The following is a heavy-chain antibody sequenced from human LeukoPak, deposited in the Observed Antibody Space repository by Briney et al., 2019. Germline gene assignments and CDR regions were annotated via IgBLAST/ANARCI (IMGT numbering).Heavy chain of an antibody. Sequence: GRSLRLSCAASGFTFSSYAMHWVRQAPGKGLEWVAVISYDGSNKYYADSVKGRFTISRDNSKNSLYLQMNSLRAEDTAVYYCARDWSIYGYQNFDYWGQGTLVTVSS. J-gene: IGHJ4*02. CDR1: GFTFSSYA. V-gene: IGHV3-30*04. D-gene: IGHD5-18*01. CDR3: ARDWSIYGYQNFDY. CDR2: ISYDGSNK.